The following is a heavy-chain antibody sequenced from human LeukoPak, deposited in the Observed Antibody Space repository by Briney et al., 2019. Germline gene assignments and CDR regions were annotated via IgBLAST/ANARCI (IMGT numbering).Heavy chain of an antibody. D-gene: IGHD3-10*01. CDR2: ISSSSNHI. CDR3: ARDRISMVRGIDYGMDV. V-gene: IGHV3-21*01. J-gene: IGHJ6*02. Sequence: GGSLRLSCAASRFTFSRYGMNWVRQAPGKGLEWVSSISSSSNHIYYADSVKGRFTISRDNAKNSLYLQMNSLRAGDTAVYYCARDRISMVRGIDYGMDVWGQGTTVTVSS. CDR1: RFTFSRYG.